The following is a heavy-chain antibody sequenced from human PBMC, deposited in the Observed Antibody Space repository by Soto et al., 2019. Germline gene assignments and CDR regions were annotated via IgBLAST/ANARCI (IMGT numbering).Heavy chain of an antibody. CDR1: GGTFSSYA. D-gene: IGHD6-19*01. J-gene: IGHJ4*02. CDR2: IIPIFGTA. Sequence: GASVKVSCKASGGTFSSYAISWVRQAPGQGLEWIGGIIPIFGTANYAQKFQGRVTITADESTSTAYMELSSLRSEDTAVYYCARSPISVAGVYFDYWGQGTLVTVSS. V-gene: IGHV1-69*13. CDR3: ARSPISVAGVYFDY.